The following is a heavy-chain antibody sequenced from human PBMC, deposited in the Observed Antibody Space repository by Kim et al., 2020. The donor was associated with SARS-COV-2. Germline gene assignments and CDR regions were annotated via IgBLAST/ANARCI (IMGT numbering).Heavy chain of an antibody. Sequence: GGSLRLSCAASGFTFSDYYMSWIRQAPGKGLEWVSYISRSGSTIYYADSVKGRFTISRDNAKNSLYLQMNSLRAEDTAVYYCARDYHDDSSGPVDYWGQGTLVTVSS. CDR2: ISRSGSTI. V-gene: IGHV3-11*04. D-gene: IGHD3-22*01. CDR1: GFTFSDYY. J-gene: IGHJ4*02. CDR3: ARDYHDDSSGPVDY.